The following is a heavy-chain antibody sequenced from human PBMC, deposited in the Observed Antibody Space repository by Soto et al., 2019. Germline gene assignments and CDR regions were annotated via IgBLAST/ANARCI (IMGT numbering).Heavy chain of an antibody. CDR3: AKDLKREGFIAARGSRGWNWFDP. CDR2: ISCSGGST. D-gene: IGHD6-6*01. Sequence: GGSLRLSCASSGFTFISYAMSWVRQAPGKGLEWVSAISCSGGSTYYADSVKGRFTISRDNSKNTLYLQMNSLRAEDTAVYYCAKDLKREGFIAARGSRGWNWFDPWGQGTLVTVSS. V-gene: IGHV3-23*01. CDR1: GFTFISYA. J-gene: IGHJ5*02.